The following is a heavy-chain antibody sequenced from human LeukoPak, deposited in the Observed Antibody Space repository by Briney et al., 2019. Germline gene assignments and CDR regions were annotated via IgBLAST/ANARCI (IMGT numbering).Heavy chain of an antibody. V-gene: IGHV1-8*03. Sequence: GASVKVSCKASGYTFTSYDINWVRQATGQGLEWMGWMNPNSGNTGYAQKFQGRVTITRNTSISTAYMELNSLRSDDTAVYYCARVIYYYDSSGYHYYYYYMDVWGKGTTVTVSS. CDR2: MNPNSGNT. J-gene: IGHJ6*03. CDR1: GYTFTSYD. D-gene: IGHD3-22*01. CDR3: ARVIYYYDSSGYHYYYYYMDV.